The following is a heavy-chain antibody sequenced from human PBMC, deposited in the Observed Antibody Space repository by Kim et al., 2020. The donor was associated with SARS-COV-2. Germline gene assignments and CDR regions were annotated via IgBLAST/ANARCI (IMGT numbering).Heavy chain of an antibody. V-gene: IGHV4-39*01. CDR3: ARHIDYGSGSYYPRGPFDY. D-gene: IGHD3-10*01. CDR1: GGSISSSSYY. Sequence: SETLSLTCTVSGGSISSSSYYWGWIRQPPGKGLEWIGSIYYSGSTYYNPSLKSRVTISVDTSKNQFSLKLSSVTAADTAVYYCARHIDYGSGSYYPRGPFDYWGQGTLVTVSS. J-gene: IGHJ4*02. CDR2: IYYSGST.